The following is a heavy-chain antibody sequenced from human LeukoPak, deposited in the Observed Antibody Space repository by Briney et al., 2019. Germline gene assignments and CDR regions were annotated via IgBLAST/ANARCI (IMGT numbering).Heavy chain of an antibody. CDR2: IRYDGSNK. Sequence: GGSLRLSCAASGFTFSSYGMHWVRQAPGKGLEWVAFIRYDGSNKYYADSVKGRFTISRDNSKNTLYLQMNSLRAEDTAVYYCAKALPYGYSSGWYFDYWGQGTLVTVSS. V-gene: IGHV3-30*02. CDR1: GFTFSSYG. J-gene: IGHJ4*02. D-gene: IGHD6-19*01. CDR3: AKALPYGYSSGWYFDY.